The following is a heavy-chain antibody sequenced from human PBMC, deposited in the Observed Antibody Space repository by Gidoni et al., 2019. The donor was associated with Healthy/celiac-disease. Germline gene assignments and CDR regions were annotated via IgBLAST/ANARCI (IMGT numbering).Heavy chain of an antibody. J-gene: IGHJ4*02. CDR1: GGSFSGYY. D-gene: IGHD5-18*01. V-gene: IGHV4-34*01. Sequence: QVQLQQWGAGLLKPSETLSLTCAVYGGSFSGYYWSWIRQPPGKGLEWIGEINHSGSTNYNPSLKSRVTISVDTSKNQFSLKLSSVTAADTAVYYCARVRGPNTAMVIRYYFDYWGQGTLVTVSS. CDR3: ARVRGPNTAMVIRYYFDY. CDR2: INHSGST.